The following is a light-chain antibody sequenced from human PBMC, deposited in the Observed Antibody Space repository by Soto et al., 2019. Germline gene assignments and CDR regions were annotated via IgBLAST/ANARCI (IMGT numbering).Light chain of an antibody. CDR1: SSNIGAGYD. CDR2: GNS. J-gene: IGLJ1*01. V-gene: IGLV1-40*01. Sequence: QSVLTQPPSVSGAPGQRVTISCTGSSSNIGAGYDVHWYQQLPGTDPKLLIYGNSNRPSGVPDRFSGSKSGTSASLAITGLLAEDEADYYCQSYDSSLNYVFGTGIKVTVL. CDR3: QSYDSSLNYV.